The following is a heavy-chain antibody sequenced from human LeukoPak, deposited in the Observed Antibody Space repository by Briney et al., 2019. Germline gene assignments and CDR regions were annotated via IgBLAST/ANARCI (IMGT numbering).Heavy chain of an antibody. CDR1: GGSFSGYY. CDR3: ARRVRYCSSTSCRYNWFDP. J-gene: IGHJ5*02. V-gene: IGHV4-34*01. D-gene: IGHD2-2*01. CDR2: INHSGST. Sequence: SETLSLTCAVYGGSFSGYYWSWIRQPPGKGLEWIGEINHSGSTNYNPSLKSRVTISVDTSKNQFSLKLSSVTAADTAVYYCARRVRYCSSTSCRYNWFDPWGQGTLVTVSS.